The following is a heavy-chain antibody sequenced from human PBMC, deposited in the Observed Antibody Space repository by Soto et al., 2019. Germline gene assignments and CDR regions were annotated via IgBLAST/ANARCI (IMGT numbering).Heavy chain of an antibody. CDR1: GFTFSNAW. CDR2: IKSKTDGGTT. D-gene: IGHD3-16*01. CDR3: TTEEAGGGPLKAYYFDY. V-gene: IGHV3-15*01. J-gene: IGHJ4*02. Sequence: GGSLRLSCAASGFTFSNAWMSWVRQAPGKGLAWVGRIKSKTDGGTTDYAAPVKGRFTISRDDSKNTLYLQMNSLKTEDTAVYYCTTEEAGGGPLKAYYFDYWGQGTLVTVSS.